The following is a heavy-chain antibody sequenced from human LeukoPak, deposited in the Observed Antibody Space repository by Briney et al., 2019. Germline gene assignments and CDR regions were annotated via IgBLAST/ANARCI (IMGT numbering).Heavy chain of an antibody. D-gene: IGHD5-24*01. V-gene: IGHV4-61*02. CDR2: IYTSGST. Sequence: PSETLSLTCTVSGGSISSGSYYWSWIRQPAGKGLEWIGRIYTSGSTNYNPSLKSRVTISVDTSKNQFSLKLSSVTAADTAVYYCVRRDGYNYGDDYWGQGTLVTVSS. J-gene: IGHJ4*02. CDR1: GGSISSGSYY. CDR3: VRRDGYNYGDDY.